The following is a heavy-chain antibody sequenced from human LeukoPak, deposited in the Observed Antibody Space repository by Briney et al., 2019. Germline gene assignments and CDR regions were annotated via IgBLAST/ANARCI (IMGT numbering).Heavy chain of an antibody. Sequence: SETLSLTCTVSGGSISSGSYYWSSIRQPAGKGLEWIGRIYTSGSTNYNPSLKSRVTISVDTSKNQFSLKLSSVTAADTAVYYCARGYSSSWYVVWGQGTLVTVSS. J-gene: IGHJ4*02. D-gene: IGHD6-13*01. CDR3: ARGYSSSWYVV. V-gene: IGHV4-61*02. CDR2: IYTSGST. CDR1: GGSISSGSYY.